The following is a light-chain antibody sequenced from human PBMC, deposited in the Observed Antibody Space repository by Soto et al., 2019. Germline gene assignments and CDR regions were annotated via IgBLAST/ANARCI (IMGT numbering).Light chain of an antibody. CDR1: QSVGSY. CDR3: QQRSNWPRGT. Sequence: EIVLTQSPATLSLSPGERATLSCRASQSVGSYLGWYQHKPGQAPRLLIYDASNRAPGIPARFSVSGSGTDFTLTISSLEPEDFAVYYCQQRSNWPRGTFGQGTKLEIK. J-gene: IGKJ2*01. CDR2: DAS. V-gene: IGKV3-11*01.